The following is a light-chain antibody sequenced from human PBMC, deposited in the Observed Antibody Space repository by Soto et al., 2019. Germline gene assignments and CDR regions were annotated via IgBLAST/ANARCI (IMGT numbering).Light chain of an antibody. J-gene: IGLJ2*01. Sequence: QSVLTQPASVSGSPGQSITISCTGTSRDVGGYNYVSWYQQHPGKAPKLMIYDVSNRPSGVSNRFSGSKSGNTASLSISGLQAEDEADYYCSSYKSSSIVVFGGGTKLTVL. CDR3: SSYKSSSIVV. CDR1: SRDVGGYNY. CDR2: DVS. V-gene: IGLV2-14*01.